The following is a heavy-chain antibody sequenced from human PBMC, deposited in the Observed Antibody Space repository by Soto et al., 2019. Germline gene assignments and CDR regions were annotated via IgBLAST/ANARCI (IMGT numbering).Heavy chain of an antibody. J-gene: IGHJ1*01. CDR1: GFSLTNSGVA. CDR2: IYWDDDK. Sequence: QITLKESGPALVKPTQTLTLTCTFFGFSLTNSGVAVGWIRQPPGKALEWLAMIYWDDDKRYSPSLDNRLTITKEPTKHQGGRTMTNMDPVDTATYSCALRAPPIVGVTLVQSWGQGTLVTFSS. CDR3: ALRAPPIVGVTLVQS. V-gene: IGHV2-5*02. D-gene: IGHD1-26*01.